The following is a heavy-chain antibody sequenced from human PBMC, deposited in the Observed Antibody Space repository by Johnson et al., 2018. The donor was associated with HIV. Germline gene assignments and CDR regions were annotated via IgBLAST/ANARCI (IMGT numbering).Heavy chain of an antibody. J-gene: IGHJ3*02. D-gene: IGHD6-19*01. Sequence: VQLVESGGVVVHPGGSLRLSCETSRFTFDDYAMHWVRQAPGKGLEWVSGISWHSGSLGYADSVKGRFTISRDTAKNSLYLQMNNLRAEDTAVYYCAKLGLLAVADDAFDIWGQGTMVTVSS. CDR1: RFTFDDYA. CDR3: AKLGLLAVADDAFDI. V-gene: IGHV3-9*01. CDR2: ISWHSGSL.